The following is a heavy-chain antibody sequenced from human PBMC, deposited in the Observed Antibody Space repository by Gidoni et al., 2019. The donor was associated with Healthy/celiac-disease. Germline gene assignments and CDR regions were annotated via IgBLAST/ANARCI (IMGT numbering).Heavy chain of an antibody. D-gene: IGHD3-3*01. CDR3: ARDHYDFWSGYYSYGMDV. CDR2: IKQDGSEK. CDR1: GFTFRDYL. J-gene: IGHJ6*02. Sequence: EVQLVESGGGLVQPGGSLRLSCAASGFTFRDYLMSWVPQTPGKGLEWVANIKQDGSEKYFVDSVKGRFTISRDNAKNSLYLQMNSLRAEDTAVYYCARDHYDFWSGYYSYGMDVWGQGTTVTVSS. V-gene: IGHV3-7*01.